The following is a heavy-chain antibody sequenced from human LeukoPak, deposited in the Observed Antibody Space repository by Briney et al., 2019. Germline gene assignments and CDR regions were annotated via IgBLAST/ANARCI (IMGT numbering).Heavy chain of an antibody. CDR2: ISPDGSYT. CDR1: GFIFSDFY. D-gene: IGHD1-26*01. V-gene: IGHV3-11*06. CDR3: ARAGVGATPDY. J-gene: IGHJ4*02. Sequence: GGSLRLSCAGSGFIFSDFYINWIRQSPGKGLEWLAYISPDGSYTTYGDSVKGRFVISRDNAKNSVSLQMNSLRDEDTAVYYCARAGVGATPDYWGQGTLVTVSS.